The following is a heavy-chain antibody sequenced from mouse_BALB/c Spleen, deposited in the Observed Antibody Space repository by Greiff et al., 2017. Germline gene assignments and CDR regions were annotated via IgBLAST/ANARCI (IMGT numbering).Heavy chain of an antibody. CDR3: ARTRNGNSFAY. CDR2: IDPANGNT. Sequence: VQLQQSGAELVKPGASVKLSCTASGFNIKDTYMHWVKQRPEQGLEWIGRIDPANGNTKYDPKFQGKATITADTSSNTAYLQLSSLTSEDTAVYYCARTRNGNSFAYWGQGTLVTVSA. V-gene: IGHV14-3*02. D-gene: IGHD2-1*01. CDR1: GFNIKDTY. J-gene: IGHJ3*01.